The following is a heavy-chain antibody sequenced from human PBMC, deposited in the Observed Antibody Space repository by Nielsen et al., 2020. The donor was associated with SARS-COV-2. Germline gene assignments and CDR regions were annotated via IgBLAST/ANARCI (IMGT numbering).Heavy chain of an antibody. CDR1: GFTFDDYG. J-gene: IGHJ4*02. Sequence: GESLKISCAASGFTFDDYGMSWVRQAPGKGLEWVSGINWNGGSTGYADSVKGRFTISRDDSKNTLYLQMNSLRAEDTAVYYCARESSIAVAGTGLDYWGQGTLVTVSS. CDR3: ARESSIAVAGTGLDY. CDR2: INWNGGST. D-gene: IGHD6-19*01. V-gene: IGHV3-20*04.